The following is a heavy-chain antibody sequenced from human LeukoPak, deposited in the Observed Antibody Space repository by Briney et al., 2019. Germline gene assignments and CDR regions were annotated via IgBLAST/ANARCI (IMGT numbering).Heavy chain of an antibody. D-gene: IGHD2-2*01. CDR1: GFTFSSYA. J-gene: IGHJ5*02. Sequence: GGSLRLSCAATGFTFSSYAMSWVRQAPGKGLEWVSVIYSDGSTYYADSVKGRFTISRDNSKNTLYLQMNSLRAEDTAVYYCILVPPNPWGQGTLVTVSS. CDR2: IYSDGST. CDR3: ILVPPNP. V-gene: IGHV3-66*01.